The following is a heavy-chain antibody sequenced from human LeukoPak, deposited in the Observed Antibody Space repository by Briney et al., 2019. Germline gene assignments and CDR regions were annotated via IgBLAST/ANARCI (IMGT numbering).Heavy chain of an antibody. CDR3: ARVRYGSGSYYFDY. Sequence: SETLSLTCTVSGGSISSYSWTWIRQPPGKGLEWIGYIYYSGSTNYNPSLKSRVTISVDTSNNQFSLKLSSVTVADTAVYYCARVRYGSGSYYFDYWGQGTLVTVSS. CDR1: GGSISSYS. J-gene: IGHJ4*02. CDR2: IYYSGST. D-gene: IGHD3-10*01. V-gene: IGHV4-59*01.